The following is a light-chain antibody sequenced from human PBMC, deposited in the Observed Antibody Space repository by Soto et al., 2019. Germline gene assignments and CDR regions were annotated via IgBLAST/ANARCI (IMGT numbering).Light chain of an antibody. CDR2: RGN. Sequence: QSVLAQPPSASGTPGQRVTISCSGSSSNIGSNYIYWYQQLPGTAPKLLIYRGNRRPSGVPDRFSASKSGTSASLAISGLRSEDEADYYCASWDDSLSGHFVFGTGTKVTVL. CDR3: ASWDDSLSGHFV. J-gene: IGLJ1*01. CDR1: SSNIGSNY. V-gene: IGLV1-47*01.